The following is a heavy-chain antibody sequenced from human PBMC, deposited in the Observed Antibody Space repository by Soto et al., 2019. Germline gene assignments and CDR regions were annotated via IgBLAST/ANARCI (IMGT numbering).Heavy chain of an antibody. CDR3: AAAYSSGAPY. Sequence: SVKVTCKASVFTFTSSAMQWVRQARGQRLEWIGWIVVGSGNTNYAQKFQERVTITRDMSTSTAYMELSSLRSEDTAVYYCAAAYSSGAPYWGQGTLVTVSS. D-gene: IGHD6-19*01. CDR1: VFTFTSSA. J-gene: IGHJ4*02. CDR2: IVVGSGNT. V-gene: IGHV1-58*02.